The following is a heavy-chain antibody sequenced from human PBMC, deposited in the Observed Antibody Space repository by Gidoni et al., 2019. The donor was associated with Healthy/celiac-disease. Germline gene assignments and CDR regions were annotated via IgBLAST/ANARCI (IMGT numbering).Heavy chain of an antibody. CDR3: TSRGGDYYDSSGYYYVGVLAAFDI. J-gene: IGHJ3*02. CDR2: IRSKANSYTT. D-gene: IGHD3-22*01. Sequence: EVQLVESGGGVVQPGGSLNLSRAASGSTFSGSALHRLRQASGKGLEWVGRIRSKANSYTTAYAASVKGRFSISRDDSKNTAYLQMNSLKTEDTAVYYCTSRGGDYYDSSGYYYVGVLAAFDIWGQGTMVTVSS. CDR1: GSTFSGSA. V-gene: IGHV3-73*01.